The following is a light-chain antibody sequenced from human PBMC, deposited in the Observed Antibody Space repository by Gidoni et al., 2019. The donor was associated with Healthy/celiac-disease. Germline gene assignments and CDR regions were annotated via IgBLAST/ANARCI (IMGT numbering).Light chain of an antibody. CDR2: KAS. V-gene: IGKV1-5*03. Sequence: DNQMTQSPSTLSASVGDRVTITCRASQSISSWLAWYQQKPGKAPKLLIYKASSLESWVPSRFSGSGSGTEFTLTISSLQPDAFATYYCQQYNSYSKTFGQGTKVEIK. J-gene: IGKJ1*01. CDR1: QSISSW. CDR3: QQYNSYSKT.